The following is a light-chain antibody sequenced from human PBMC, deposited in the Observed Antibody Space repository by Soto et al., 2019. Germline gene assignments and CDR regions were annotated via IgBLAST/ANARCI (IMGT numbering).Light chain of an antibody. J-gene: IGKJ4*01. CDR1: QSVSGY. CDR3: QQRSNWPYLT. V-gene: IGKV3-11*01. Sequence: EIVLTQSPGTLSLSPGERATLSCRASQSVSGYLGWYQQKPGQAPRLLIYDASNRAYGVPARFRGSGSGTNFTLTIASLEPGDFAVYYCQQRSNWPYLTFGGGTRV. CDR2: DAS.